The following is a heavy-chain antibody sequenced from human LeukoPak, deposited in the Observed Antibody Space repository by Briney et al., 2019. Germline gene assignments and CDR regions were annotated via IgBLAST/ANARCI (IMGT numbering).Heavy chain of an antibody. CDR2: IYHSGST. J-gene: IGHJ4*02. CDR1: DYSISSGYY. Sequence: SETLSLTCAVSDYSISSGYYWGWIRPPPGKGLEWIGSIYHSGSTYYNPSLKSRVTISVDTSKNQFSLKLSSVTAADTAVYYCASTYSSGWYFDYWGQGTLVTVSS. CDR3: ASTYSSGWYFDY. D-gene: IGHD6-19*01. V-gene: IGHV4-38-2*01.